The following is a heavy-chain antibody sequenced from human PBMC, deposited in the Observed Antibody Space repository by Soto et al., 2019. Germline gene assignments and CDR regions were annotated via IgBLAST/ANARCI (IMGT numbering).Heavy chain of an antibody. Sequence: QVQLVESGGGVVQPGRSLRLSCAASGFTFSSYAMHWVRQAPGKGLEWVAVISYDGSNKYYADSVKGRFTISRENSKNTLYLQMNSRRAEDTAVYYRARGYNWNGVTLGFDYWGQGTLVTVSS. CDR3: ARGYNWNGVTLGFDY. D-gene: IGHD1-20*01. CDR2: ISYDGSNK. CDR1: GFTFSSYA. J-gene: IGHJ4*02. V-gene: IGHV3-30-3*01.